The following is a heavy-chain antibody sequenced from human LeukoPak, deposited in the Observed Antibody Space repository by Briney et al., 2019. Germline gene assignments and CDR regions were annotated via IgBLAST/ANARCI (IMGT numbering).Heavy chain of an antibody. J-gene: IGHJ4*02. V-gene: IGHV3-21*04. Sequence: GGSLRLSCAASGFSFSDYAMDWLRQAPGKGLEWVSGISSNSAHIYYADSVKGRFTISRDNAKSSVSLQMNTLRAEDTAVYYCVRDSDRRSDYWGQGTLVTVSS. D-gene: IGHD3-22*01. CDR2: ISSNSAHI. CDR1: GFSFSDYA. CDR3: VRDSDRRSDY.